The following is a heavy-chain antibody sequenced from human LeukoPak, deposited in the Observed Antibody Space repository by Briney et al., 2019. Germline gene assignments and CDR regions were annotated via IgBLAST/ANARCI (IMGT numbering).Heavy chain of an antibody. CDR3: ATSRGFSSTKHGFDY. J-gene: IGHJ4*02. D-gene: IGHD2-2*01. Sequence: PSETLSLTCTVSGGSISSYYWSWIRQPPGKGLEWIGYIYYSGSTNYNPSLKSRVTISVDTSKNQFSLKLSSVTAADTAVYYCATSRGFSSTKHGFDYWGQGTLVTVSS. V-gene: IGHV4-59*01. CDR2: IYYSGST. CDR1: GGSISSYY.